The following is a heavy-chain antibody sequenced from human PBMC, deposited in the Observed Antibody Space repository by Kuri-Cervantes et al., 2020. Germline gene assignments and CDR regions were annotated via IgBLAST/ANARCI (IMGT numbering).Heavy chain of an antibody. V-gene: IGHV3-7*01. CDR2: INQDGSET. J-gene: IGHJ4*02. D-gene: IGHD2-15*01. CDR1: GFTFSTYW. Sequence: GESLKISCAASGFTFSTYWMSWARQAPGKGMEWVANINQDGSETYNVESMKGRVTISRDNAKNSLFLQMNSLRVDDTAVYYCAKGACSGGSCSPDYWGQGTLVTVFS. CDR3: AKGACSGGSCSPDY.